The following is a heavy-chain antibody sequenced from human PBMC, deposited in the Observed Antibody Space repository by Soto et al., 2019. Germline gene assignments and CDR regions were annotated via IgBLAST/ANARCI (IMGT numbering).Heavy chain of an antibody. J-gene: IGHJ3*02. CDR1: GGSISSGGYS. CDR2: IYHSGST. CDR3: ARESESGAFDI. V-gene: IGHV4-30-2*01. Sequence: SSETLSLTCAVSGGSISSGGYSWSWIRQPPGKGLEWIGYIYHSGSTYYNPSLKSRVTISVDRSKNQFSLKLSSVTAADTAVYYCARESESGAFDIWGQGTMVTVSS.